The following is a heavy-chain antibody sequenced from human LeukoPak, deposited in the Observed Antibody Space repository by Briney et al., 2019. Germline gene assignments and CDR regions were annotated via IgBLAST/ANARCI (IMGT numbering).Heavy chain of an antibody. V-gene: IGHV3-48*02. D-gene: IGHD3-10*02. Sequence: GGSLRLSCAASGFTFSNYNMNWVRQAPGKGLEWVAYITLSRTTIYYADSVKGRFTISRDNAKNSLSLQMNSLRDEDTAVYYCARGTMFPYYFDYWGQGTLVTVSS. CDR2: ITLSRTTI. CDR1: GFTFSNYN. CDR3: ARGTMFPYYFDY. J-gene: IGHJ4*02.